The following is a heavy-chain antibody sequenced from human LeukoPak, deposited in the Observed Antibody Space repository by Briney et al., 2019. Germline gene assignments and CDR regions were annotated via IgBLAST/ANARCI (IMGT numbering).Heavy chain of an antibody. CDR2: IYYSGST. D-gene: IGHD3-22*01. J-gene: IGHJ4*02. Sequence: SETLSLTCTVSGGSICSSSYYWGWIRQPPGKGLEWIGSIYYSGSTYYNPSLKSRVTISVDTSKNQFSLKLSSVTAADTAVYYCARASYSYDINGWVPFDYWGQGTLVTVSS. V-gene: IGHV4-39*07. CDR3: ARASYSYDINGWVPFDY. CDR1: GGSICSSSYY.